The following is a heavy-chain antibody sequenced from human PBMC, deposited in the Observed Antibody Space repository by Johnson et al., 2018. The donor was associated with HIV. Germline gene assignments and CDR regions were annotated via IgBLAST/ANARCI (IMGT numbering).Heavy chain of an antibody. D-gene: IGHD1-1*01. CDR1: GFTFSSYD. CDR3: AKVFSDNWNLAASLDDAFNI. J-gene: IGHJ3*02. Sequence: VQLVESGGGLVQPGGSLRLSCAASGFTFSSYDMHWVRQATGKGLEWVSAIGTAGDTYYPGSVKGRFTISRENAKTSLYPQMNSLRAGDTAVYYCAKVFSDNWNLAASLDDAFNIWGQGTMVTVSS. CDR2: IGTAGDT. V-gene: IGHV3-13*01.